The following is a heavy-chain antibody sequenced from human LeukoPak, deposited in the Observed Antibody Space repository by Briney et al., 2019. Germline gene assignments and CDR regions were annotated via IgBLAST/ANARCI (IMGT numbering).Heavy chain of an antibody. CDR2: ISSSSSYI. CDR3: ARDRGGYPGY. D-gene: IGHD5-12*01. V-gene: IGHV3-21*01. Sequence: PGGSLRLSCAASGFTFSSYSMNWVRQAPGKGLEWVSSISSSSSYIYYADSVKGRFTISRDNAKNSLYLQINSLRAEDTAVYYCARDRGGYPGYWGQGTLVTVSS. J-gene: IGHJ4*02. CDR1: GFTFSSYS.